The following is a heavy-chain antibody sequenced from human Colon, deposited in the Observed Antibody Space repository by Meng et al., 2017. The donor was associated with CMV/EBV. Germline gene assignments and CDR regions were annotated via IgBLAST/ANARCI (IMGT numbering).Heavy chain of an antibody. CDR2: ISNSGRYI. J-gene: IGHJ6*02. V-gene: IGHV3-21*01. CDR3: ARDHSSSPAPYYYYGIDV. Sequence: GESLKIPCAGSGFTFSDYAIDWVRQAPGKGLEWVASISNSGRYIYYIDPVKGRFTISRDSAKKSVYLQMNDLRPEDTGVYYCARDHSSSPAPYYYYGIDVWGQGTTVTVSS. CDR1: GFTFSDYA. D-gene: IGHD6-6*01.